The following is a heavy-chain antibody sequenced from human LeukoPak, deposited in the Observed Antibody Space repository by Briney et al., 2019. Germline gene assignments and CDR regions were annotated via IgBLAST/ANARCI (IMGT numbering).Heavy chain of an antibody. Sequence: PSETLSLTCAVYGGSFSGYYWSWIRQPPGKGLEWIGKINHSGSTNYNLSLKSRVTISVDTSKNQFSLKLSSVTAADTAVYYCARDKYGDYAFYYYGMDVWGQGTTVTVSS. V-gene: IGHV4-34*01. CDR3: ARDKYGDYAFYYYGMDV. D-gene: IGHD4-17*01. J-gene: IGHJ6*02. CDR2: INHSGST. CDR1: GGSFSGYY.